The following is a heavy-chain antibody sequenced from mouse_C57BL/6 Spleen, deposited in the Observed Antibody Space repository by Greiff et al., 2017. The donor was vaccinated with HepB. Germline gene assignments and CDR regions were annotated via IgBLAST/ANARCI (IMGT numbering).Heavy chain of an antibody. CDR3: ARRVTTVVGGAMDY. CDR2: ISNGGGST. J-gene: IGHJ4*01. CDR1: GFTFSDYY. V-gene: IGHV5-12*01. D-gene: IGHD1-1*01. Sequence: EVQGVESGGGLVQPGGSLKLSCAASGFTFSDYYMYWVRQTPEKRLEWVAYISNGGGSTYYPDTVKGRFTISRDNAKNTLYLQMSRLKSEDTAMYYCARRVTTVVGGAMDYWGQGTSVTVSS.